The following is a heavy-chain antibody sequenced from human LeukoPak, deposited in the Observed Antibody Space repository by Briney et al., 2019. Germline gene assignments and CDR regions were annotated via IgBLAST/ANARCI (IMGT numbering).Heavy chain of an antibody. Sequence: TGGSLRLSCAASGITFSGYWMTWVRQAPGKGLEWVANIKPDGSERYYVDSVKGRFTISRDNAQNSVSLQMNSLRAEDTAVYYCAKDPFGSFDYWGQGTLVTVSS. V-gene: IGHV3-7*03. CDR2: IKPDGSER. J-gene: IGHJ4*02. D-gene: IGHD3-16*01. CDR3: AKDPFGSFDY. CDR1: GITFSGYW.